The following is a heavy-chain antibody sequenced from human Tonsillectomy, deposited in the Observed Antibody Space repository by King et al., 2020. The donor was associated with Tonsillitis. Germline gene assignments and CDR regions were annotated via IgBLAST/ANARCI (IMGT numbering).Heavy chain of an antibody. Sequence: QLQESGPRLVRPSEALSLTCTVSGTTMRSTYYFWSWIRQPPGKGLEWIGSVDSLGGAYYNPSLKSRLPMSVKSSNNLFSLSLNSVTAADTAGYYFASLTRSPTKLFRDSWGQGTLIIVSA. CDR3: ASLTRSPTKLFRDS. D-gene: IGHD2-21*01. J-gene: IGHJ4*02. V-gene: IGHV4-39*02. CDR1: GTTMRSTYYF. CDR2: VDSLGGA.